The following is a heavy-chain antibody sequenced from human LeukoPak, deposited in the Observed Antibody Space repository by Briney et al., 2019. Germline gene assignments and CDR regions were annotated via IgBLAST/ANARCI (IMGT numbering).Heavy chain of an antibody. D-gene: IGHD3-10*01. CDR3: AREVRGVPH. Sequence: ASVKVSYKASGYTFTSYGIRWVRQAPGQGLEWMGWISAYNGNTNYAQKLQGRVTITKDTSTSTAYMELRRLRCDDTAVYYCAREVRGVPHWGQGTLVTVSS. V-gene: IGHV1-18*01. CDR1: GYTFTSYG. CDR2: ISAYNGNT. J-gene: IGHJ4*02.